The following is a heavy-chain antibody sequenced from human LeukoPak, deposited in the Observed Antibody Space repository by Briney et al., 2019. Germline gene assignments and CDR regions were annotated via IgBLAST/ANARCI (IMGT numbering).Heavy chain of an antibody. V-gene: IGHV3-30-3*01. CDR2: ISYDGSSK. D-gene: IGHD4-23*01. Sequence: GRSLRLSCAASGFTFSSYAMHWVRQAPGKGLEWVAVISYDGSSKYYADSVRGRFTISRDNSKNTLYLQMNSLRAEDTAVYYCARERLRWGAGSYYFDYWGQGTLVTVSS. CDR1: GFTFSSYA. CDR3: ARERLRWGAGSYYFDY. J-gene: IGHJ4*02.